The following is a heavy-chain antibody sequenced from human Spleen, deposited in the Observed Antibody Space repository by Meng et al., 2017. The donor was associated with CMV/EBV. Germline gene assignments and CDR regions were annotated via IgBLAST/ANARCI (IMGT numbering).Heavy chain of an antibody. CDR3: ARQPRAFDI. J-gene: IGHJ3*02. CDR2: IYPGDSDT. Sequence: GESLKISCEVSGYIFSNYWIAWVRQLPGKGLEWMGIIYPGDSDTRYSPSFQGQVTISADKSISTAYLQWSSLKASDTAMYYCARQPRAFDIWGQGTMVTVSS. V-gene: IGHV5-51*01. CDR1: GYIFSNYW.